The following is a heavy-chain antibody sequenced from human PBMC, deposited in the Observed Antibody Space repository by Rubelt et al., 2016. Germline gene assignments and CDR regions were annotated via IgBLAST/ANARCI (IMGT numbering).Heavy chain of an antibody. D-gene: IGHD4-17*01. V-gene: IGHV4-61*08. CDR2: IYYSGST. Sequence: QLQLQESGPGLVKPSQTLSLTCTVSGGSISSGGYYWSWIRQPPGKGLEWIGYIYYSGSTNYNPSLKSGGTISVDTSKNQFSLKLSSVTAADTAVYYCARQVDYGATLDAFDIWGQGTMVTVSS. CDR3: ARQVDYGATLDAFDI. J-gene: IGHJ3*02. CDR1: GGSISSGGYY.